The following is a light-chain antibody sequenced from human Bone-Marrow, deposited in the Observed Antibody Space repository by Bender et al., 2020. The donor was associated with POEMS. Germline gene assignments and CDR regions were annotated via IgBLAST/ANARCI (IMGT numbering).Light chain of an antibody. Sequence: SYELTQPPSVSVSPGQTARITCSGDALPKQYAYWYQQKPGQAPVLVIYKDVERPSGIPERFAASSSGTTVTLTISGVKAEDEADYYCQSAASSSSPWVFGGGTKLTVL. V-gene: IGLV3-25*03. CDR1: ALPKQY. CDR2: KDV. CDR3: QSAASSSSPWV. J-gene: IGLJ3*02.